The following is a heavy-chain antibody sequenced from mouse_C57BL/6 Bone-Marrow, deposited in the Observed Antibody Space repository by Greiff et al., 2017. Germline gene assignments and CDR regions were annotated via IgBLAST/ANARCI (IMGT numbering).Heavy chain of an antibody. CDR3: ARNTAVEDYFDY. J-gene: IGHJ2*01. CDR2: IYPGSGST. D-gene: IGHD1-1*01. V-gene: IGHV1-55*01. CDR1: GYTFTSYW. Sequence: VQLQQPGAELVKPGASVKMSCKASGYTFTSYWITWVKQRPGQGLEWIGDIYPGSGSTNYNEKFKSKATLTVDTSSSTAYMQLSSLTSEDSAVXYCARNTAVEDYFDYWGQGTTRTVSA.